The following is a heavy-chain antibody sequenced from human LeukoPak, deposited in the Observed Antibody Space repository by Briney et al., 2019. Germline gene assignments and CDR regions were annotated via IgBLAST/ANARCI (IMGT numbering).Heavy chain of an antibody. D-gene: IGHD3-10*01. V-gene: IGHV1-18*01. CDR3: ARALVYYGSGSYYIHGNHFDY. CDR2: ISAYNGNT. CDR1: GYTFTSYG. J-gene: IGHJ4*02. Sequence: ASVKVSCKASGYTFTSYGISWVRQAPGQGLEWMGWISAYNGNTNYAQKLQGRVTMTTDTSTSTAYMELRSLRSDDTAVYYCARALVYYGSGSYYIHGNHFDYWGQGTLVTVSS.